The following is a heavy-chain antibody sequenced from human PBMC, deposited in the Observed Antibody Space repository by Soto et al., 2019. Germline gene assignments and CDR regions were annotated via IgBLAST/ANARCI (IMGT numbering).Heavy chain of an antibody. Sequence: EVQLVESGGGLVKPGGSLRLSCEASGFTFSSYSMNWVRQAPGKGLEWVSSISSSSSHIYYADSVKGRFTISRDNVKNSLYLQLNSLRAENTAPYYCENYGGPLRGYFHYWGQGTRIAVSS. D-gene: IGHD4-17*01. CDR2: ISSSSSHI. CDR3: ENYGGPLRGYFHY. V-gene: IGHV3-21*01. CDR1: GFTFSSYS. J-gene: IGHJ4*02.